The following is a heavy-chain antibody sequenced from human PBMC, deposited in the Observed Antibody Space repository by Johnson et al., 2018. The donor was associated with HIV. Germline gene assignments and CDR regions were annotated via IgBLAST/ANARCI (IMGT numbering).Heavy chain of an antibody. CDR1: GFTFSSYA. J-gene: IGHJ3*02. Sequence: QVKLVESGGGVVQPGRSLRLSCAASGFTFSSYAMHWVRQAPGKGLEWVAVISYDGSNKYYADSVKGRFTISRDNSKNTLYLQMNSLRAEDTAVYYCARDPKAKGTGAFDIWGQGTMVTVSS. CDR2: ISYDGSNK. D-gene: IGHD3/OR15-3a*01. CDR3: ARDPKAKGTGAFDI. V-gene: IGHV3-30-3*01.